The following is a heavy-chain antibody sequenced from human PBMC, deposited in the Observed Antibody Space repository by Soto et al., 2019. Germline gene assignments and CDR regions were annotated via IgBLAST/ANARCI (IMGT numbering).Heavy chain of an antibody. Sequence: PSETLSLTCTVSGGSISSYYWSWIRQPPGKGLEWIGYIYYSGSTNYNPSLKSRVTISVDTSKNQFSLKLSSVTAADTAVYYCARDRGPYDFGSGPANWFDPWGQGTLVTVSS. J-gene: IGHJ5*02. V-gene: IGHV4-59*01. CDR1: GGSISSYY. D-gene: IGHD3-3*01. CDR2: IYYSGST. CDR3: ARDRGPYDFGSGPANWFDP.